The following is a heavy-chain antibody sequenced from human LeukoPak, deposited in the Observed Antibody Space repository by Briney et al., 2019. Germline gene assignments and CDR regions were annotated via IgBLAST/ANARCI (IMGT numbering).Heavy chain of an antibody. CDR3: ARYDSSGYYYVSYNWFDP. CDR2: IYYSGST. Sequence: SETLSLTCTVSGGSISSSSYYWGWIRQPPGKGLEWTGSIYYSGSTYYNPSLKSRVTISVDTSKNQFSLKLSSVTAADTAVYYCARYDSSGYYYVSYNWFDPWGQGTLVTVSS. J-gene: IGHJ5*02. V-gene: IGHV4-39*01. D-gene: IGHD3-22*01. CDR1: GGSISSSSYY.